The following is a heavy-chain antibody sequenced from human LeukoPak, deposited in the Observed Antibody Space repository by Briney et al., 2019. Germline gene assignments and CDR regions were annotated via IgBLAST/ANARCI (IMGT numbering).Heavy chain of an antibody. J-gene: IGHJ4*02. CDR3: AREVGGTGYYFDY. V-gene: IGHV4-59*01. CDR2: FSYSGST. CDR1: GGSISSYY. D-gene: IGHD1-26*01. Sequence: PSETLSLTCTVSGGSISSYYWSWIRHPPGKGLEWIWYFSYSGSTHYNPSLESRVTISIDTSRNHFSLKLTSVTAADTAVYYCAREVGGTGYYFDYWGQGSLVTVSS.